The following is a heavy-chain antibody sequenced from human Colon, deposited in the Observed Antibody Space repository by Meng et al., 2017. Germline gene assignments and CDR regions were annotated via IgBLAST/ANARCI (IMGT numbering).Heavy chain of an antibody. J-gene: IGHJ4*02. CDR1: GFTFSSYA. Sequence: GESLKISCAASGFTFSSYAMHWVRQAPGKGLEWVAVISYDGSNKYYADSVKGRFTISRDNSKNTLYLQMNSLRAEDTAVYYCARVQGELLRYFDYWGQGTRVT. D-gene: IGHD1-26*01. CDR3: ARVQGELLRYFDY. CDR2: ISYDGSNK. V-gene: IGHV3-30*04.